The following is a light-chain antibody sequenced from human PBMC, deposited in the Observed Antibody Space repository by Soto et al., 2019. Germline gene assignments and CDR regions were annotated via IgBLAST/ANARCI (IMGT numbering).Light chain of an antibody. CDR2: EVN. CDR1: SSDVGGFNY. J-gene: IGLJ1*01. V-gene: IGLV2-8*01. CDR3: RSYAGVDNLGV. Sequence: QSVLTQPPSASGSPGQSVTISCTGTSSDVGGFNYVSWYQQHPGKAPKLMISEVNKRPSGVPDRFSGSKSGNTASLTVSGLQAEDEADYYCRSYAGVDNLGVFGTGTELTVL.